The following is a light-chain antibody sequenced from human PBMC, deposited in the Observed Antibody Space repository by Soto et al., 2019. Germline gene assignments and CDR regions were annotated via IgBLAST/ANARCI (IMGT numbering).Light chain of an antibody. Sequence: EIVLTQSPSPLSLSPGERATLSCRASQSVSSYLAWYQQKPGQAPRLLIYDASNRATGIPARFSGIGSGTAFTISISSLEPEDSGVYYCQQRGNWPPYTFGQGTKLEIK. CDR2: DAS. J-gene: IGKJ2*01. CDR1: QSVSSY. V-gene: IGKV3-11*01. CDR3: QQRGNWPPYT.